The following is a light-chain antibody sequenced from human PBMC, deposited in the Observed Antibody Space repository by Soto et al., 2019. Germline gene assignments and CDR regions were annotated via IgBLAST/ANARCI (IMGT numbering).Light chain of an antibody. J-gene: IGKJ1*01. CDR1: QSVCDGY. Sequence: EIVLTQSPGTLSLSPGERATLSCRASQSVCDGYFAWYQQKPGQAPSLLLYDTSTRATGVPDRFSGSGSGTDFALTISRVEPEDFALYFCQQYGSSPGTFGQGTKVEI. CDR3: QQYGSSPGT. V-gene: IGKV3-20*01. CDR2: DTS.